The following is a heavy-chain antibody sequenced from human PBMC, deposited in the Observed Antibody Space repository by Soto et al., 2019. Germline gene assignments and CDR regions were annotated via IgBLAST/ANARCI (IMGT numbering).Heavy chain of an antibody. CDR2: ISAYNGNT. V-gene: IGHV1-18*04. CDR3: ARDAPFFWEWMSGFDY. CDR1: GYTFTSYG. J-gene: IGHJ4*02. Sequence: QVQLVQSGAEVKKPGASVKVSCKASGYTFTSYGISWVRQAPGQGLAWMGWISAYNGNTNYAQKLQGRVTMTTDTSTSTDYRELRSLRSDDTAVYYCARDAPFFWEWMSGFDYWGQGTLVTVSS. D-gene: IGHD3-3*01.